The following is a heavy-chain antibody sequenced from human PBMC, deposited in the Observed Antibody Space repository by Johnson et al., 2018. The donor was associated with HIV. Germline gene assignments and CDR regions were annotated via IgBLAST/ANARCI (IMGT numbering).Heavy chain of an antibody. J-gene: IGHJ3*02. Sequence: VQLVESGGGLAQPAWSPRLSCAASQFTFSSYYMNCVRQPPGKGLDWVGRTRNKANSYTTEYAASVKGRFIISRDDSKNTLYLQMHSLKTEDTAVYYCTTKSLGAFDIWGQGTMVTVSS. V-gene: IGHV3-72*01. CDR2: TRNKANSYTT. D-gene: IGHD3-16*01. CDR1: QFTFSSYY. CDR3: TTKSLGAFDI.